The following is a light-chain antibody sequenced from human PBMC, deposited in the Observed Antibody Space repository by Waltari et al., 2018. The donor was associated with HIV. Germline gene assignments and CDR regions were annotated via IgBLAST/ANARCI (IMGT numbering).Light chain of an antibody. J-gene: IGLJ2*01. V-gene: IGLV1-40*01. Sequence: QSVLTQPPSVSGAPGQRVTISCTGNTSNIGAGYDVHWYQQLPGTAPKLLIYGDAKRPSGVPDRFAGSTSGTSASLAITGLRAEDECDYYCQSYDRSLSGVIFGGGTKLTVL. CDR1: TSNIGAGYD. CDR3: QSYDRSLSGVI. CDR2: GDA.